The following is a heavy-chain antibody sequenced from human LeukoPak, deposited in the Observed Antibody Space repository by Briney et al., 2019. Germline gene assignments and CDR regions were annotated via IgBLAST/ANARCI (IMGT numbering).Heavy chain of an antibody. CDR1: GFTFSSYA. J-gene: IGHJ4*02. Sequence: GGSLRLSCAAPGFTFSSYAMTWVRQAPGKGLEWVSTIHGGNTFYADSVKGRFTISRDNSKNTLYLQMTGLRAEDTTVYYCAKHEGPYNYDLSPFDYWGQGTLVTVSS. D-gene: IGHD5-18*01. CDR3: AKHEGPYNYDLSPFDY. V-gene: IGHV3-23*01. CDR2: IHGGNT.